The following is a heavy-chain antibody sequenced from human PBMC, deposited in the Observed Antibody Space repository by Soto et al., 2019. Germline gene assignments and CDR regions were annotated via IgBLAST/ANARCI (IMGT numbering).Heavy chain of an antibody. D-gene: IGHD1-26*01. CDR2: ISGSGFKK. CDR3: AKNQGVELVPLATVDWFDP. Sequence: VVLLESGGGLEQQGGSLRLSCAASGFIFENFGMSWVRQAPGKGLEWISSISGSGFKKYYADSVKGRFTISRDNSKSTVYLELNNLSAEDTAVYHCAKNQGVELVPLATVDWFDPWGQGSVVTVSS. CDR1: GFIFENFG. J-gene: IGHJ5*02. V-gene: IGHV3-23*01.